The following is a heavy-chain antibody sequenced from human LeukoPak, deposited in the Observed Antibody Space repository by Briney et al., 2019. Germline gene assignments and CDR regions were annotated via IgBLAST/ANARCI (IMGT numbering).Heavy chain of an antibody. D-gene: IGHD3-10*01. Sequence: SETLSLTCAVYGGSISSYYWSWIRQPAGKGLEWIGRIYTSGSTNYNPSLKSRVTMSVDTSKNQFSLKLSSVTAADTAVYYCARDGVPENYYGSGSYYNEVWGQGTLVTVSS. CDR2: IYTSGST. CDR1: GGSISSYY. J-gene: IGHJ4*02. CDR3: ARDGVPENYYGSGSYYNEV. V-gene: IGHV4-4*07.